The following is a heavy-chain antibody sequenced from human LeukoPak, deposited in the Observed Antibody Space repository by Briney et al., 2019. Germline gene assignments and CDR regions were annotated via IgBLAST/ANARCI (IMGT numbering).Heavy chain of an antibody. D-gene: IGHD2-2*01. CDR3: TRWGPKGSIWYYFDY. Sequence: PGGSLRLSCAASGFTFSSYSMNWVRQAPGKGLEWVGFIRSAAYGGTTEYAASVKGRFTISRDDSDSVAYLQMSSLNTEDTAMYYCTRWGPKGSIWYYFDYWGQGTLVTVSS. CDR1: GFTFSSYS. CDR2: IRSAAYGGTT. J-gene: IGHJ4*02. V-gene: IGHV3-49*04.